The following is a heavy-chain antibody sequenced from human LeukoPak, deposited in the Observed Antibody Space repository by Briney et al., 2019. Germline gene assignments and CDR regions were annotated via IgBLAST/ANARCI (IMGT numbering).Heavy chain of an antibody. CDR2: ISTSGGSA. Sequence: GGSLRLSCAASGFTFSTYAMNWVRQAPGKGLEWVSAISTSGGSANYADSVKGRFTISRDNSKNTLSLQMNSLRAEDTAVYYCARDLFAGGELRIEQQLLGNWFDPWGQGTLVTVSS. CDR1: GFTFSTYA. CDR3: ARDLFAGGELRIEQQLLGNWFDP. V-gene: IGHV3-23*01. J-gene: IGHJ5*02. D-gene: IGHD6-13*01.